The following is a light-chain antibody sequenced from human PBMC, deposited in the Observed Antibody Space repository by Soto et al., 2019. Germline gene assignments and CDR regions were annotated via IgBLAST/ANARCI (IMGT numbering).Light chain of an antibody. J-gene: IGKJ4*01. CDR2: AAS. Sequence: IQLTQSPSSLSASVGERVTLTCRASQGISSYLAWYQQKPGKAPKLLIYAASSLHSGVPSSFSGSGSGTDFTLTISRLQPEDLAYYYWQQLNSYPLTFGGGTKVEIK. V-gene: IGKV1-9*01. CDR1: QGISSY. CDR3: QQLNSYPLT.